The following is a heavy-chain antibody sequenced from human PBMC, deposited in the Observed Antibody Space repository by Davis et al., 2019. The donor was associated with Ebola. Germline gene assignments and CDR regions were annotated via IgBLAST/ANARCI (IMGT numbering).Heavy chain of an antibody. CDR3: ARQGGVVVVPAAPRYYYGMDV. Sequence: SETLSLTCTVSGGSISSSSYYWSWIRQHPGKGLEWIGYIYYSGSTYYNPSLKSRVTISVDTSKNQFSLKLSSVTAADTAVYYCARQGGVVVVPAAPRYYYGMDVWGQGTTVTVSS. V-gene: IGHV4-31*03. CDR2: IYYSGST. CDR1: GGSISSSSYY. J-gene: IGHJ6*02. D-gene: IGHD2-2*01.